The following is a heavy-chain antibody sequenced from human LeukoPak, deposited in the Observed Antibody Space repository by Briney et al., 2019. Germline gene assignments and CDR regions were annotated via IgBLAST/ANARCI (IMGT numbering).Heavy chain of an antibody. CDR3: TRGYSTVSIYAFDI. Sequence: GGSLRLSCAASGSTFSDHYMDWVRQAPGKGLEWVGRTGNKANSYTTEYAASVKGRFIISRDDSKNSLYLQMNSLKTEDTALYYCTRGYSTVSIYAFDIWGQGTMVTVSP. CDR2: TGNKANSYTT. CDR1: GSTFSDHY. D-gene: IGHD5-12*01. J-gene: IGHJ3*02. V-gene: IGHV3-72*01.